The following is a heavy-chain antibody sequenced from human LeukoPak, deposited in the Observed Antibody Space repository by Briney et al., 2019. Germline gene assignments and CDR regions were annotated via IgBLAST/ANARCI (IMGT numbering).Heavy chain of an antibody. CDR2: ISSSGSTI. J-gene: IGHJ4*02. D-gene: IGHD5-18*01. CDR3: RGYGYGLDY. Sequence: GGSLRLSCAASGFTFSSYEMNWVRQAPGKGLEWVSYISSSGSTIYYADSVKGRFTISRDNAKNSLYLQMNSMRAEDTAVYYCRGYGYGLDYWGQGTLVTVSS. V-gene: IGHV3-48*03. CDR1: GFTFSSYE.